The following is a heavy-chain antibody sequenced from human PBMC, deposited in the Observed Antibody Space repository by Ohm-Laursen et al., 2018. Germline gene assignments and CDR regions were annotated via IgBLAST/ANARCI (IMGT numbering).Heavy chain of an antibody. CDR1: EFSFNDYG. Sequence: SLILSCAAAEFSFNDYGMHWVGQAPGKGLEWVAVIWYDGTNRYYADSVEGRFTISRDKFKNTLDLQMHGLRVEDTAVYYCARDEEYRDLYCYGMDVWGQGTTVIVSS. CDR2: IWYDGTNR. V-gene: IGHV3-33*01. CDR3: ARDEEYRDLYCYGMDV. D-gene: IGHD5-18*01. J-gene: IGHJ6*02.